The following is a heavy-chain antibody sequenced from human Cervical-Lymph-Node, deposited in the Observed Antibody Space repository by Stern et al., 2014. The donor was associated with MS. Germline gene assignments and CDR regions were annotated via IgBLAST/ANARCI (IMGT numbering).Heavy chain of an antibody. CDR2: INPNSGGT. CDR3: AKAPPDSGDDSLWYFDL. D-gene: IGHD3-10*01. J-gene: IGHJ2*01. CDR1: GYSLTGYY. Sequence: VHLVESGAEVKKPGASVKVSCRASGYSLTGYYMHWVRQAPGQRPEWMGWINPNSGGTNYAEKFPGRVTMTRDSSLSTRHTELNGLPSDATAVYYWAKAPPDSGDDSLWYFDLGGGGPRVT. V-gene: IGHV1-2*02.